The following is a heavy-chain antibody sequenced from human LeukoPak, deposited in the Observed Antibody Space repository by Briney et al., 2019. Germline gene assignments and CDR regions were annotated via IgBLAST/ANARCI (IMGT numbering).Heavy chain of an antibody. Sequence: PGGSLRLSCAASGFTFSSYAMSWVRQAPGKGLEWVSSISSSSSYIYYADSVKGRFTISRDNAKNSLYLQMNSLRAEDTAVYYCARYTAMALFDYWGQGTLVTVSS. J-gene: IGHJ4*02. CDR1: GFTFSSYA. D-gene: IGHD5-18*01. CDR2: ISSSSSYI. V-gene: IGHV3-21*01. CDR3: ARYTAMALFDY.